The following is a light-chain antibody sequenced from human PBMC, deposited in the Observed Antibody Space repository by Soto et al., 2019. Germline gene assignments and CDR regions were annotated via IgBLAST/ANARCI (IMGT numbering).Light chain of an antibody. CDR2: GAS. J-gene: IGKJ1*01. V-gene: IGKV3-15*01. CDR1: QSVSSN. Sequence: EIVMTQSPATLSVSPGERATLSCRASQSVSSNLAWYQQKPGQAPRLLIYGASTRATGIPARFSGSGSGTEFTFTISSLPSEDFAVYYCQQYNNWLWTFGQGTKVEIK. CDR3: QQYNNWLWT.